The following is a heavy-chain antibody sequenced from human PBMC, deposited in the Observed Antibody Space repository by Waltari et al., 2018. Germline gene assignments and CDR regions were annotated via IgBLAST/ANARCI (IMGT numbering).Heavy chain of an antibody. J-gene: IGHJ4*02. Sequence: EVQLVESGGGLVQPGGSLRLSCTDSGFPSSIYWMNWVRQAPGKGLEGVASRDQDGSEKYYAESVKGRFTIARDSARNSLYLQMNSLRAEDTAVYYCAGGGGWLHDYWGQGTLVTVSS. CDR2: RDQDGSEK. V-gene: IGHV3-7*03. CDR3: AGGGGWLHDY. D-gene: IGHD2-15*01. CDR1: GFPSSIYW.